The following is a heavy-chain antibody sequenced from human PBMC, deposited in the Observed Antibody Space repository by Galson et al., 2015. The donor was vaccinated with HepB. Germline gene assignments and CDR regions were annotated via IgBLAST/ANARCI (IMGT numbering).Heavy chain of an antibody. Sequence: SLRLSCAASGFTVSSNYMSWVRQAPGKGLEWVSVIYSGGSTYYADSVKGRFTISRDNSKNTLYLQMNSLRAEDTAVYYCARDSWFGELLYPNYYYYYGMDVWGQGTTVTVSS. D-gene: IGHD3-10*01. CDR2: IYSGGST. V-gene: IGHV3-53*01. CDR3: ARDSWFGELLYPNYYYYYGMDV. J-gene: IGHJ6*02. CDR1: GFTVSSNY.